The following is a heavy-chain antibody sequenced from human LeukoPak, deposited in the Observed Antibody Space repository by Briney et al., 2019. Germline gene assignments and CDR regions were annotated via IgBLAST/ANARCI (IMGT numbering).Heavy chain of an antibody. D-gene: IGHD2-2*01. CDR3: ATGKSCTTCYLPDY. CDR1: GFTFSSYW. V-gene: IGHV3-7*01. J-gene: IGHJ4*02. CDR2: INQDGGEK. Sequence: GGSLRLSCAASGFTFSSYWMSWVRQAPGKGLEWVANINQDGGEKYYVDSVKGRFTISRDNAKNSLYLQMNSLRAEDTAVYHCATGKSCTTCYLPDYWGQGTLVTVSS.